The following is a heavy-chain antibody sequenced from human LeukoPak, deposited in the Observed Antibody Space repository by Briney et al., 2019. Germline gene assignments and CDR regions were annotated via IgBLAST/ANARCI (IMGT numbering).Heavy chain of an antibody. J-gene: IGHJ6*02. CDR3: ARHISDYYYYSMDV. CDR2: INHSGST. D-gene: IGHD1-14*01. CDR1: GGSFSGYY. Sequence: RPSETLSLTCAVYGGSFSGYYWSWIRQPPGKGLEWIGEINHSGSTNYNPSLKSRVTISVDTSKNQFSLKLSSVTAADTAVYYCARHISDYYYYSMDVWGQGTTVTVSS. V-gene: IGHV4-34*01.